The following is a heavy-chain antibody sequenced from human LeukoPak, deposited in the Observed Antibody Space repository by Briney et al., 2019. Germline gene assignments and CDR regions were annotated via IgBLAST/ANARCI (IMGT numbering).Heavy chain of an antibody. CDR1: GYTFINFD. Sequence: ASVKVSCKASGYTFINFDINWVRQATGQGLEWMGWITPSSGFAGYAQKFQGRVTMTSNISISTAYMELSSLRSEDTAVYYCVRGSLVNLDPWGQGSLVTVSS. CDR3: VRGSLVNLDP. V-gene: IGHV1-8*01. D-gene: IGHD2-21*01. J-gene: IGHJ5*02. CDR2: ITPSSGFA.